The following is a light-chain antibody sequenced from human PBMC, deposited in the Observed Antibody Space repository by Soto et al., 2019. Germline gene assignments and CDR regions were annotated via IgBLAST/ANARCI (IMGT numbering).Light chain of an antibody. CDR3: QQSYTTLFP. CDR1: QSISNY. Sequence: DIQMTQSPSSLSASVGDRVTITCRASQSISNYLNWYQQKPGKAPKLLIYAASSLQSGVPSRFSGSGSGTDFTLTIRSLQPEDFATYSCQQSYTTLFPFGPGTNVHI. J-gene: IGKJ3*01. V-gene: IGKV1-39*01. CDR2: AAS.